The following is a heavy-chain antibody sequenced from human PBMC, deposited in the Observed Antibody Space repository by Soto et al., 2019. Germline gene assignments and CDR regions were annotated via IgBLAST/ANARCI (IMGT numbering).Heavy chain of an antibody. J-gene: IGHJ6*02. Sequence: GGSLRLSCAASGFTFSSDGMHWVRQAPGKELEWVAVISYDGSNKYYADAVKGRFTISRDNSKNTLYLQMNSLRAEDTAVYYCAKHFSPTLVTIFGVVPYGGMDVWGQGTTVTVSS. D-gene: IGHD3-3*01. V-gene: IGHV3-30*18. CDR3: AKHFSPTLVTIFGVVPYGGMDV. CDR1: GFTFSSDG. CDR2: ISYDGSNK.